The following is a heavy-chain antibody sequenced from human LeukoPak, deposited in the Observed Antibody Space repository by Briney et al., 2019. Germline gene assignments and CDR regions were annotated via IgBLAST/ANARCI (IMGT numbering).Heavy chain of an antibody. J-gene: IGHJ4*02. Sequence: PGRSLRLSCAASGFTFSSYGMHWVRQAPGKGLEWVAVIWYDGSNKYYADSVKGRFTISRDNSKNTLYLQMNSLRAEDTAVYYCARGHEQWRTNYFDYWGQGTLVTVSS. V-gene: IGHV3-33*08. CDR2: IWYDGSNK. D-gene: IGHD6-19*01. CDR3: ARGHEQWRTNYFDY. CDR1: GFTFSSYG.